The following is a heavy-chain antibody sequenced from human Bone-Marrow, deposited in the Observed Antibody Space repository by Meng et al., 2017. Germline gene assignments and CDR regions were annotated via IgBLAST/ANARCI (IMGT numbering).Heavy chain of an antibody. J-gene: IGHJ4*02. CDR1: GYTFTSYA. CDR3: XRNYPHTGYFDY. D-gene: IGHD5-24*01. CDR2: VFAXNGDX. V-gene: IGHV1-3*01. Sequence: QVQXXXTGAGXXEPGASVKVSCKASGYTFTSYAVHWVRQATGQSLEWMGWVFAXNGDXXXSQTXXXRVTXXXDTXXXTXYXXLXXXRSXXTAVYYCXRNYPHTGYFDYWGQGALVTVSS.